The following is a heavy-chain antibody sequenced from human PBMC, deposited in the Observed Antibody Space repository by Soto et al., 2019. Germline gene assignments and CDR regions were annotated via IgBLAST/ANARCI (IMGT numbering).Heavy chain of an antibody. CDR2: ISAYNGNT. CDR1: GYTFTSYG. D-gene: IGHD5-12*01. CDR3: ARPNSGYGDTYNWFDP. V-gene: IGHV1-18*04. Sequence: ASVKVSCKASGYTFTSYGISWVRQAPGQGLEWMGWISAYNGNTNYAQKLQGRVTMTRDTSISTAYMELSRLRSDDTAVYYCARPNSGYGDTYNWFDPWGQGTLVTVSS. J-gene: IGHJ5*02.